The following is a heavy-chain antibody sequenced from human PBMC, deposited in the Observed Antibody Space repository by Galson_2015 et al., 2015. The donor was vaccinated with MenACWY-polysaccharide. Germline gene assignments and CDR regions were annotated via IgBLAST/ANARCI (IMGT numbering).Heavy chain of an antibody. CDR3: ARGGPWLVLVGGSHY. J-gene: IGHJ4*02. D-gene: IGHD6-19*01. CDR2: ISYDGSNK. V-gene: IGHV3-30-3*01. CDR1: GFTFSSYA. Sequence: SLRLSCAASGFTFSSYAMHWVRRAPGKGLEWVAVISYDGSNKYYADSVKGRFTISRDNSKNTLYPQMNSLRAEDTAVYYCARGGPWLVLVGGSHYGGQGTLVTVSS.